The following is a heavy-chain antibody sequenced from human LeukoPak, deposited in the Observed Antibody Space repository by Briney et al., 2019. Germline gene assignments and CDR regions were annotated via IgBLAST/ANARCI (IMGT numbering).Heavy chain of an antibody. J-gene: IGHJ4*02. CDR3: ARVQSGYYSYYFDY. CDR1: GGSISSYY. V-gene: IGHV4-59*01. CDR2: IYYSGST. D-gene: IGHD3-22*01. Sequence: KPSETLSLTCTVSGGSISSYYWSWIRQPPGKGLEWIGYIYYSGSTNYNPSLKSRVTISVDTSENQFSLKLSSVTAADTAVYYCARVQSGYYSYYFDYWGQGTLVTVSS.